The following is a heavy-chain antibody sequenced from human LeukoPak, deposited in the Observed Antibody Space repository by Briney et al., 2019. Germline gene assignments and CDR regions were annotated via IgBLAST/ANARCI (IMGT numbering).Heavy chain of an antibody. J-gene: IGHJ4*02. V-gene: IGHV3-30*02. CDR3: ARSIAARRAIFDY. CDR1: GFTFSSYG. D-gene: IGHD6-6*01. CDR2: IRYDGSNK. Sequence: PGGSLRLSCAASGFTFSSYGMHWVRQAPGKGLEWVAFIRYDGSNKYYADSVKGRFTISRDNSKNTLYLQMNSLRAEDTAVYYCARSIAARRAIFDYWGQGTLVTVSS.